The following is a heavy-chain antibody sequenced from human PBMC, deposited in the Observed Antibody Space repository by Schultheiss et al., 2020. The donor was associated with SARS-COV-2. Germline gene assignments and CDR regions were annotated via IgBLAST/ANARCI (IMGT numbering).Heavy chain of an antibody. Sequence: GGSLRLSCAASGFTFGSYWMHWVRQATGKGLEWVSAIGTAGDTYYPGSVKGRFTISRDNSKNTLYLQMNSLRAEDTAVYYCAREGLSSSWYRDYYYGMDVWGQGTTVTVSS. V-gene: IGHV3-13*01. CDR2: IGTAGDT. CDR3: AREGLSSSWYRDYYYGMDV. J-gene: IGHJ6*02. CDR1: GFTFGSYW. D-gene: IGHD6-13*01.